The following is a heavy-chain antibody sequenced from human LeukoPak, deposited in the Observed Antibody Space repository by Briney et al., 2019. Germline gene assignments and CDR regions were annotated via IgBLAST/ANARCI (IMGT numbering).Heavy chain of an antibody. Sequence: GESLKISCKGSGYSFSHYWIGWVRQMPGKGLEWMGLIYPDDSETRYSPSFQGQVTISADKSISTAYLQWSSLKASDTAMYYCARHLNDYGDQGSGDYWGQGTLVTVSS. CDR1: GYSFSHYW. J-gene: IGHJ4*02. CDR2: IYPDDSET. CDR3: ARHLNDYGDQGSGDY. D-gene: IGHD4-17*01. V-gene: IGHV5-51*01.